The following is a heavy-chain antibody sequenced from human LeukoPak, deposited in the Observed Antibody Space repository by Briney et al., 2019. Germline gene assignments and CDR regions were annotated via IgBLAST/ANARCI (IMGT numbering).Heavy chain of an antibody. J-gene: IGHJ5*02. D-gene: IGHD5-18*01. CDR2: INHSGST. Sequence: SETLSLTCAVYGGSFSGYYWSWIRQPPGKGLEWIGEINHSGSTNYNPSLKSRVTISVDTSKNQFSLKVSSVTAADTAVYYCASAYVDTAMAWGQGTLVTVSS. CDR1: GGSFSGYY. CDR3: ASAYVDTAMA. V-gene: IGHV4-34*01.